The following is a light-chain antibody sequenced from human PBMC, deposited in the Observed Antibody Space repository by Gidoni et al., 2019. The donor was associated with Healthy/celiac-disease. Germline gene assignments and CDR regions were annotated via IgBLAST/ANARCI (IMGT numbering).Light chain of an antibody. CDR1: SSNIGSNT. Sequence: QSVLTQPPSASGTPGQTVTISCSGSSSNIGSNTVNWYQQPPGTAPNLLIYSNNQRPSGVPDRFSGSKSGTSASLAISGLQSEDEADYYCAAWDDSLNGVVFGGGTKLTVL. CDR3: AAWDDSLNGVV. J-gene: IGLJ2*01. CDR2: SNN. V-gene: IGLV1-44*01.